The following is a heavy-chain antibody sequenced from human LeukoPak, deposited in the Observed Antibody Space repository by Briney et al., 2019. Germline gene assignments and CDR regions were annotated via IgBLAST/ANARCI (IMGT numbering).Heavy chain of an antibody. D-gene: IGHD3-3*02. V-gene: IGHV4-31*03. CDR3: ARGRRSIISRRGWFDP. CDR2: IYYSGST. Sequence: PSQTLSLTCTVSGGSISSGGYYWSWIRQHPGKGLEWIGYIYYSGSTYYNPSLKSRVTISVDTSKNQFSLKLSSVTAADTAVYYCARGRRSIISRRGWFDPWGQGTLVTVSS. J-gene: IGHJ5*02. CDR1: GGSISSGGYY.